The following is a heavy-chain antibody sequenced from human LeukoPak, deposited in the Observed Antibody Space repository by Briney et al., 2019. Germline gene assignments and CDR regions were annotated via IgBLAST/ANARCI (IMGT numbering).Heavy chain of an antibody. CDR3: ARRPPVXTXLXA. CDR2: IKQXXSEK. D-gene: IGHD4-17*01. J-gene: IGHJ5*01. CDR1: GFTFSSXX. V-gene: IGHV3-7*05. Sequence: RLSXXXSGFTFSSXXMSWVRQAPGKGLEWVANIKQXXSEKYYVDSVKGGFTISRDNAKNSLYLQLNSLRAEDTAVYYCARRPPVXTXLXAWG.